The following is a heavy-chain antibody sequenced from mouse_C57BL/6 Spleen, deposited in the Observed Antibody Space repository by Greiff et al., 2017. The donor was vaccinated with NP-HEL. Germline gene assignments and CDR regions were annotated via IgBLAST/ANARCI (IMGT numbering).Heavy chain of an antibody. D-gene: IGHD1-1*01. CDR1: GYTFTDYN. Sequence: DVKLQESGPELVKPGASVKIPCKASGYTFTDYNMDWVKQSHGKSLEWIGDINPNNGGTIYNQKFKGKATLTVDKSSSTAYMELRSLTSEDTAVYYCARGDYYGSRPHYAMDYWGQGTSVTVSS. CDR3: ARGDYYGSRPHYAMDY. CDR2: INPNNGGT. V-gene: IGHV1-18*01. J-gene: IGHJ4*01.